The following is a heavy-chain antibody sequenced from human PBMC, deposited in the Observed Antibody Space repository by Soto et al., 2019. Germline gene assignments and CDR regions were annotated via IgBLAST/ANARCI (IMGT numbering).Heavy chain of an antibody. CDR3: ARSRGGDYAWFDP. CDR2: IIHIFGTA. V-gene: IGHV1-69*12. CDR1: GGTSSSYA. D-gene: IGHD4-17*01. J-gene: IGHJ5*02. Sequence: QAQLVQSGAEVKKPGSSVKVSCKASGGTSSSYAIRWVRQAPGQGLAWMGGIIHIFGTANYAPKFQGRVTITADESTSPAYMELSSLRSEDTALYYCARSRGGDYAWFDPWGQGTLVTVSS.